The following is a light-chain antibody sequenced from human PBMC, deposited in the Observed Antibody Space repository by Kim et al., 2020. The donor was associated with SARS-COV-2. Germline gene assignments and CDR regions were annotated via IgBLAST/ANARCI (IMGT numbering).Light chain of an antibody. Sequence: GQQVTISCSGSSSNIGNDYVSWYQQLPGTAPKLLIYDNNKRPSGIPDRFSGSRCGTSATLGITGLQTGDEADYYCGAWDSSLSAGVFGGGTQLTVL. V-gene: IGLV1-51*01. CDR2: DNN. CDR1: SSNIGNDY. J-gene: IGLJ2*01. CDR3: GAWDSSLSAGV.